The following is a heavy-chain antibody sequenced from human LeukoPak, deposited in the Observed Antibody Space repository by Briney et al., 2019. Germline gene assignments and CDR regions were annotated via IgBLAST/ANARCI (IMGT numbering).Heavy chain of an antibody. Sequence: GGSLRLSCAASGFTFSSYAMYWVRQAPGKGLEWVAVISYDGSDKFYADSVKGRFTISRDSSKNTLYLQMNSLRAEDTAVYYCAKDRCSNGIGCLYYYMDVWGKGTTVTISS. CDR3: AKDRCSNGIGCLYYYMDV. D-gene: IGHD2-8*01. CDR1: GFTFSSYA. CDR2: ISYDGSDK. J-gene: IGHJ6*03. V-gene: IGHV3-30*04.